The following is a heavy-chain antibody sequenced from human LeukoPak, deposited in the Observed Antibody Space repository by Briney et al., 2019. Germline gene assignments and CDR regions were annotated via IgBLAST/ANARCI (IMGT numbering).Heavy chain of an antibody. D-gene: IGHD3-16*01. CDR1: GFSFSDYF. CDR2: ISATGKTI. Sequence: GGSLRLSCAASGFSFSDYFMSWIRQAPGKGLEWVSYISATGKTIYYADYVKGRFTISRDNAMCSLYLQIDSLRAEGTAVYYCAKDVLGHFDYGGQGTLVTVSS. J-gene: IGHJ4*02. CDR3: AKDVLGHFDY. V-gene: IGHV3-11*04.